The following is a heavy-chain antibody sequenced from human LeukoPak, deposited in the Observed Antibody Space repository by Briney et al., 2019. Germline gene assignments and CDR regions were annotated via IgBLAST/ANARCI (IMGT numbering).Heavy chain of an antibody. CDR2: INTDGRTT. D-gene: IGHD5-12*01. Sequence: PGGSLRLSCAASGFTFSSYWMHWVRQAPGKGLVWVSRINTDGRTTTYADSVKGRFTISRDNAKNTLYLQMNSLRAEDTAVYYCAMDIVATLGYWGQGTLVTVSS. V-gene: IGHV3-74*01. J-gene: IGHJ4*02. CDR1: GFTFSSYW. CDR3: AMDIVATLGY.